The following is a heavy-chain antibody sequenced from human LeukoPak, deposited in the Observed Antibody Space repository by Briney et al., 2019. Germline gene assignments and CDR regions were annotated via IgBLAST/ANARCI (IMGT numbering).Heavy chain of an antibody. J-gene: IGHJ4*02. Sequence: GGSLRLSCAASGFTFSSYGMHWVRQAPGKGLEWVAFIRYDGSNKYYADSVKGRFTISRDNSKNTLYLQMNSLRAEDTAVYYCASSGDDYGDYGSIDYWGQGTLVTVSS. CDR2: IRYDGSNK. CDR1: GFTFSSYG. D-gene: IGHD4-17*01. V-gene: IGHV3-30*02. CDR3: ASSGDDYGDYGSIDY.